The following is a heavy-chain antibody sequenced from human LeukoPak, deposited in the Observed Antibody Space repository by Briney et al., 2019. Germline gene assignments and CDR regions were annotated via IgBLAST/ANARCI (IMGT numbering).Heavy chain of an antibody. Sequence: SETLSLTCTVSGGSISSGSYYWSWIRQPAGKGLEWIGRIYTSGSTNYNPSLKSRVTISVDTSKNQFSLKLSSVTAADTAVYYCARRSYYDSSGYYIRGVGAFDIWGQGTMVTVSS. J-gene: IGHJ3*02. CDR2: IYTSGST. V-gene: IGHV4-61*02. CDR3: ARRSYYDSSGYYIRGVGAFDI. D-gene: IGHD3-22*01. CDR1: GGSISSGSYY.